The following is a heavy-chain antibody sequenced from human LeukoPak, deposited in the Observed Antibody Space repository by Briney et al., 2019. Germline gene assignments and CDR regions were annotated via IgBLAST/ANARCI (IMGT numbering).Heavy chain of an antibody. V-gene: IGHV3-23*01. J-gene: IGHJ6*03. CDR2: ISGSGVST. CDR3: XKXETXYSTGRSYMAV. D-gene: IGHD6-25*01. Sequence: GSLRLSCAASGFTFSSFAMTWVRQAPGKGLEWVSSISGSGVSTYLADSVKGRFTVSRDNSKDTLYLQMDSLRADDTAAYFWXKXETXYSTGRSYMAVWGKGTTVTVSS. CDR1: GFTFSSFA.